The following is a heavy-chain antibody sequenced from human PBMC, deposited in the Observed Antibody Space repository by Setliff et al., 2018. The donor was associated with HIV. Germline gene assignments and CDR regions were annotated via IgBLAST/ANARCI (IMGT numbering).Heavy chain of an antibody. D-gene: IGHD2-2*01. V-gene: IGHV3-21*05. CDR1: GFTFGSYS. CDR3: VTSSSWSSRLNF. CDR2: ITKRADET. Sequence: GGSLRLSCAASGFTFGSYSMNWVRQAPGKGLEWISYITKRADETHYADSVKGRFSISRDTAKNSLYLQMNSLRPEDTALYYCVTSSSWSSRLNFWGPGMLVTVSS. J-gene: IGHJ4*02.